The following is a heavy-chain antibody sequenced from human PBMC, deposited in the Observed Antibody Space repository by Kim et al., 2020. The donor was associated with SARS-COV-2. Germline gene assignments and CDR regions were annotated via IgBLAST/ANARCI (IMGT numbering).Heavy chain of an antibody. CDR3: AISNRRPHSSSYSYYYYGMDV. CDR1: GGSFSGYY. CDR2: INHSGST. J-gene: IGHJ6*02. Sequence: SETLSLTCAVYGGSFSGYYWSWIRQPPGKGLEWIGEINHSGSTNYNPSLKSRVTISVDTSKNQFSLKLSSVTAADTAVYYCAISNRRPHSSSYSYYYYGMDVWGQGTTVTVSS. D-gene: IGHD6-13*01. V-gene: IGHV4-34*01.